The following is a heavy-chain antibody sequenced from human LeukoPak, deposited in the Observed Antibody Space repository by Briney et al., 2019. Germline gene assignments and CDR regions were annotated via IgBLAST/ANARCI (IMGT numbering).Heavy chain of an antibody. CDR1: GFTFSRYG. Sequence: GGSLRLSCAASGFTFSRYGMHWVRQASGKGLEWVALISYDGSNKYYADSVKGRFTISRDNSKNTLYLQMNSLRPGDTAVYYCAKGDPYGSGSYPVDYWGQGTLVTVSS. CDR3: AKGDPYGSGSYPVDY. J-gene: IGHJ4*02. V-gene: IGHV3-30*18. CDR2: ISYDGSNK. D-gene: IGHD3-10*01.